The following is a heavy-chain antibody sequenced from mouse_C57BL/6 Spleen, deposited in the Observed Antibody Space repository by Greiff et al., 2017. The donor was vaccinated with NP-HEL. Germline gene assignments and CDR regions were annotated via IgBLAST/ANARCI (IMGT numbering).Heavy chain of an antibody. CDR2: IYPGDGDT. CDR3: ARRRNYGGYYAMDY. D-gene: IGHD2-1*01. V-gene: IGHV1-82*01. CDR1: GYAFSSSW. J-gene: IGHJ4*01. Sequence: VQLQQSGPELVKPGASVKISCKASGYAFSSSWMNWVKQRPGKGLEWIGRIYPGDGDTNYNGKFKGKATLTADKSSSTAYMQLSSLTSEDSAVYFCARRRNYGGYYAMDYWGQGTSVTVSS.